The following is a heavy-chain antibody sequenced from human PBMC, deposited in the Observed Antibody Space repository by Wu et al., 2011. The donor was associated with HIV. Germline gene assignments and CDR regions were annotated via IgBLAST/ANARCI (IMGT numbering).Heavy chain of an antibody. Sequence: QVQLVQSGAEVKKPGSSVKVSCKTPGGTLNSYTITWVRQAPGQGLAWVGRIIPVYGTSDYAQKFQGRVTITADESTSTAYMELSSLTSEDTAIYFCARVNFGGAFDYLGPRDSGHRLF. V-gene: IGHV1-69*15. CDR1: GGTLNSYT. D-gene: IGHD3-3*01. CDR2: IIPVYGTS. CDR3: ARVNFGGAFDY. J-gene: IGHJ3*02.